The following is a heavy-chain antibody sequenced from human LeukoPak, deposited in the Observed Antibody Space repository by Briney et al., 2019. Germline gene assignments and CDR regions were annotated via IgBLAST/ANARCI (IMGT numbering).Heavy chain of an antibody. CDR1: GGSFSGYF. Sequence: SETLSLTCAVYGGSFSGYFWSWIRQPPGKGLEWIGEINHSGSTNYNPSLKSRVTISVDTSKNQFSLKLSSVTAADTAVYYCARGPRVVTAPPDYWGQGTLVTVSS. J-gene: IGHJ4*02. CDR2: INHSGST. D-gene: IGHD2-21*02. V-gene: IGHV4-34*01. CDR3: ARGPRVVTAPPDY.